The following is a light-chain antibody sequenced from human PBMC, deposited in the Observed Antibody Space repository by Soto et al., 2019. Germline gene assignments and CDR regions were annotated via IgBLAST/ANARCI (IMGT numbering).Light chain of an antibody. CDR2: GAS. J-gene: IGKJ4*01. V-gene: IGKV3-15*01. CDR1: QSISSN. CDR3: QQYNSRPLT. Sequence: IVMTQSPDSLSVSPGERPTLSCRASQSISSNLAWYQQKPGQAPRLLFYGASTRATAIPARFSGSGSGTEFMLTISSLQSEDFAVYYCQQYNSRPLTFGGGTKVEIK.